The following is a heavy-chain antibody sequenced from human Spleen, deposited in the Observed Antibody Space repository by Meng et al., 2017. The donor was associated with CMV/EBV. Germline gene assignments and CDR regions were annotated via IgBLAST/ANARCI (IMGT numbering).Heavy chain of an antibody. V-gene: IGHV3-30*04. Sequence: GGSLRLSCAASGFTFSSYAMHWVRQAPGKGLEWVAVTSYDGSKKYYADSVKGRFNITRDNSKNTMYLQMNSLRAEDTAVYHCARDRTNNYYYDILTGCGVDYWGQGTLVTVSS. D-gene: IGHD3-9*01. CDR3: ARDRTNNYYYDILTGCGVDY. CDR1: GFTFSSYA. J-gene: IGHJ4*02. CDR2: TSYDGSKK.